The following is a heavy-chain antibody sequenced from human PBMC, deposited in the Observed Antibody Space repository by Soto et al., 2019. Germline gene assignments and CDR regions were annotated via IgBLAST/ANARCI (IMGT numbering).Heavy chain of an antibody. Sequence: GESLKISCKGSGYSFTSYWISWVRQMPGKGLEWMGRIDPSNSYTNYSPSFQGHVTISADKSITTAYLQWSSLKASDSAMYYCAIPNRRLEYWGQGTLVTVSS. J-gene: IGHJ4*02. CDR1: GYSFTSYW. V-gene: IGHV5-10-1*01. CDR2: IDPSNSYT. CDR3: AIPNRRLEY.